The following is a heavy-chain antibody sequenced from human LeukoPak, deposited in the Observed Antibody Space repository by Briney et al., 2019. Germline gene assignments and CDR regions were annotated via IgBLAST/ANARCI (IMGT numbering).Heavy chain of an antibody. V-gene: IGHV6-1*01. J-gene: IGHJ6*03. CDR3: ARGARYYYYMDV. CDR2: TYYRSKWYN. Sequence: SQTLSLTCAISGDSVSSNSAAWNWIRQSPSRGLEWLGRTYYRSKWYNDYAVSVKSRITINPDTSKNQFSLKLSSVTAADTAVYYCARGARYYYYMDVWGKGTTVTVSS. CDR1: GDSVSSNSAA. D-gene: IGHD3-16*01.